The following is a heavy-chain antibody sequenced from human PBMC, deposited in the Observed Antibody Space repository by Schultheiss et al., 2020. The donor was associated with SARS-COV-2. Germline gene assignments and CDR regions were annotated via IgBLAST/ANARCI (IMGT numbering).Heavy chain of an antibody. CDR2: IYTSGST. D-gene: IGHD1-7*01. CDR3: ARGGVTGTTLSYYYYGMDV. V-gene: IGHV4-4*07. J-gene: IGHJ6*02. Sequence: SQTLSLTCTVSGGSISSYYWSWIRQPAGKGLEWIGRIYTSGSTNYNPSLKSRVTMSVDTSKNQFSLKLSSVTAADTAVYYCARGGVTGTTLSYYYYGMDVWGQGTTVTVSS. CDR1: GGSISSYY.